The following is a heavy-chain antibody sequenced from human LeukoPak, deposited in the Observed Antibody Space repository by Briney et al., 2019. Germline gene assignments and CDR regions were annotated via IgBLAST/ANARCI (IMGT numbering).Heavy chain of an antibody. CDR2: IYYSGST. CDR1: GGSISSGDYY. Sequence: SQTLSLTCTVFGGSISSGDYYWSWIRQPPGKGLEWIGYIYYSGSTYYNPSLKSRVTISVDTSKNQFSLKLSSVTAADTAVYYCARDVVPAAPVHYYYGMDVWGQGTTVTVSS. CDR3: ARDVVPAAPVHYYYGMDV. J-gene: IGHJ6*02. D-gene: IGHD2-2*01. V-gene: IGHV4-30-4*01.